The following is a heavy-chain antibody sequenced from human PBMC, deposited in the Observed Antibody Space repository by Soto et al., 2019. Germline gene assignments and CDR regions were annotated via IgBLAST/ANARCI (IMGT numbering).Heavy chain of an antibody. J-gene: IGHJ5*02. D-gene: IGHD6-6*01. CDR1: GFTFSSYG. CDR2: ISYDGSNK. CDR3: ARGRSSSAPPNWFDP. V-gene: IGHV3-30-3*01. Sequence: PGGSLRLSCAASGFTFSSYGMHCVRQAPGKGLEWVAVISYDGSNKYYADSVKGRFTISRDNSKNTLYLQMNSLRAEDTAVYYCARGRSSSAPPNWFDPWGQGTLVTVSS.